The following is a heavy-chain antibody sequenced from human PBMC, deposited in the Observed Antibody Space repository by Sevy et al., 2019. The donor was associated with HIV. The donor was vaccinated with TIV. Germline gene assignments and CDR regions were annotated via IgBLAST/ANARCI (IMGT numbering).Heavy chain of an antibody. J-gene: IGHJ4*02. V-gene: IGHV3-7*02. CDR3: VRAIQLAASY. CDR1: AINIRDYW. CDR2: INPDGSKI. Sequence: GGSLRLSCEASAINIRDYWMNWVRQAPGKGLEWVANINPDGSKIYYAGSVKVRFTISRDSAKNSVFLQMTSLRAEDTAVYYCVRAIQLAASYWGQGMLVTVSS. D-gene: IGHD2-15*01.